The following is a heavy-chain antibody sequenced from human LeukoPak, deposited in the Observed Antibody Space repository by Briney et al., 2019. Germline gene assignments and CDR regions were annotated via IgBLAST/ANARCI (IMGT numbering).Heavy chain of an antibody. CDR1: GGSISSGGYY. CDR3: ARSYYDSSGYYLEDDAFDI. CDR2: IYYSGST. Sequence: SQTLSLTCTVSGGSISSGGYYWSWIRQHPGTGLEWIGYIYYSGSTYYNLPLKSRVTISVDTSKNQFSLKLSSVTAADTAVYYCARSYYDSSGYYLEDDAFDIWGQGTMVTVSS. V-gene: IGHV4-31*03. J-gene: IGHJ3*02. D-gene: IGHD3-22*01.